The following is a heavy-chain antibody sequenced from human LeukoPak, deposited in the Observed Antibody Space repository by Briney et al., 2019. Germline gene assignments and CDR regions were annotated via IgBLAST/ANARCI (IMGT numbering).Heavy chain of an antibody. D-gene: IGHD3-3*01. CDR1: GGSFSGYY. V-gene: IGHV4-34*01. Sequence: SETLSLTCAVYGGSFSGYYWSWIRQPPGKGLEWIGEINHSGSTNYNPSLKSRVAISVDTSKNQFSLKLSSVTAAVTAVYYCARRRLVTIFGVVNAFDIWGQGTMVTVSS. J-gene: IGHJ3*02. CDR3: ARRRLVTIFGVVNAFDI. CDR2: INHSGST.